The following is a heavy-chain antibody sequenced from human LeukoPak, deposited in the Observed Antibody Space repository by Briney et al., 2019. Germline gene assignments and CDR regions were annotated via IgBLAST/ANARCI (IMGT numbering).Heavy chain of an antibody. V-gene: IGHV1-2*06. D-gene: IGHD4-23*01. Sequence: GASVKVSCKASGYTFTGYYMLWVRQAPGQGLEWMGRINPNSGGTNYAQKFQGRVTMTRDTSISTAYMELSRLRSDDTAVYYCACDYGGNPLDYWGQGTLVTVSS. CDR3: ACDYGGNPLDY. CDR1: GYTFTGYY. CDR2: INPNSGGT. J-gene: IGHJ4*02.